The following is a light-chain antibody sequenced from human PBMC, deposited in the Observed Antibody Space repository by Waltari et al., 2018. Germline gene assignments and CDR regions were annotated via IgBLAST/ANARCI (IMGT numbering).Light chain of an antibody. V-gene: IGLV3-25*03. CDR3: QSLDRSGTVI. CDR1: ELPRQK. Sequence: SYELTQPPSVSVSPGQTARTTCSGEELPRQKVYWYQPKSRQAPVLVIYKDKDRPSGIPERFSGSSSGTTVSLTISGVLAEDEADYYCQSLDRSGTVIFGGGTTLTVL. J-gene: IGLJ2*01. CDR2: KDK.